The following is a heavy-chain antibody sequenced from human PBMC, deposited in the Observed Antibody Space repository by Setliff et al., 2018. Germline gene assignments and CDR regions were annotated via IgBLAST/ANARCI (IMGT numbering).Heavy chain of an antibody. CDR3: ARPRYVSGWPEDF. CDR1: GYSITTGHY. J-gene: IGHJ4*02. Sequence: SETLSLTCSVSGYSITTGHYWGWIRQSPGRGLEWIGSIYNDGSTHYNPSLRSRITLYVDTSKNQFSLRLSSVTAADTAISYCARPRYVSGWPEDFWGQGTLVTVS. D-gene: IGHD6-19*01. CDR2: IYNDGST. V-gene: IGHV4-38-2*02.